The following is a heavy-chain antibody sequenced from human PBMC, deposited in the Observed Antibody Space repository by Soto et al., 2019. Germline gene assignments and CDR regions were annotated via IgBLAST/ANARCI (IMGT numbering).Heavy chain of an antibody. J-gene: IGHJ4*02. D-gene: IGHD5-18*01. CDR2: ISYDGSNK. V-gene: IGHV3-30*18. CDR3: AKDIVRYTYGACDY. Sequence: LRLSCAASGFTCNTYGMYWVRQAPGKGLEWVAAISYDGSNKYHADSVKGRFTISRDNSKNTLYLQMNSLRVEDTAVYYCAKDIVRYTYGACDYWGQGALVTVSS. CDR1: GFTCNTYG.